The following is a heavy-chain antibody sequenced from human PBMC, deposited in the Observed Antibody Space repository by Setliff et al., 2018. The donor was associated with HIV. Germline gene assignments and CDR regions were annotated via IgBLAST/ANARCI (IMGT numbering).Heavy chain of an antibody. CDR2: IYYSGST. CDR3: ARQVTVVGYFETAAGSFNY. D-gene: IGHD2-21*01. Sequence: SETLSLTCTVPGGSISSSVYYWGWIRQPPGKGLEWIGNIYYSGSTYYNPSLKSRITISTDTSKNQFSLKVRSVTAADTAVYYCARQVTVVGYFETAAGSFNYWGPGTLVTVSS. CDR1: GGSISSSVYY. J-gene: IGHJ4*02. V-gene: IGHV4-39*01.